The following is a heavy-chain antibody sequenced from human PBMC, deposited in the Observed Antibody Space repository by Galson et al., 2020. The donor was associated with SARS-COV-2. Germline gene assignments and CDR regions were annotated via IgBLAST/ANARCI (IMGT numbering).Heavy chain of an antibody. Sequence: GGSLRLSCGASGFTFSTYGMHWVRQAPGKGLEWVAVIWYDGSNKYYADSVKGRFTVSRDNSKNTLDLEMNSLRVEDTAVYYCAKGNGGYNYLLDYWGQGTLVTVSS. J-gene: IGHJ4*02. V-gene: IGHV3-33*06. D-gene: IGHD3-22*01. CDR3: AKGNGGYNYLLDY. CDR1: GFTFSTYG. CDR2: IWYDGSNK.